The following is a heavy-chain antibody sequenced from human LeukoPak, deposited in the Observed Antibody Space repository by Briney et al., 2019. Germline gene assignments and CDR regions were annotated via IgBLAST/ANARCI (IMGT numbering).Heavy chain of an antibody. J-gene: IGHJ4*02. CDR2: INHSGST. CDR1: GGSFSGYY. CDR3: ARGNYYGSGSYQAGFDF. D-gene: IGHD3-10*01. V-gene: IGHV4-34*01. Sequence: SETLSLTCAVYGGSFSGYYWSWIRQPPGKGLEWIGEINHSGSTNYNPSLKSRVTISVDTSKNQFSLKLSSVTAADTAVYYCARGNYYGSGSYQAGFDFWGQGTLVTVSS.